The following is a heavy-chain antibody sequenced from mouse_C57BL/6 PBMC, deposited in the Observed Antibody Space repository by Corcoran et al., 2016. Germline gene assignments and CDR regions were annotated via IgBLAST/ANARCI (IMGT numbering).Heavy chain of an antibody. V-gene: IGHV9-3*01. CDR2: INTYSGVP. CDR1: GYTFTTYG. Sequence: QIQLVQSGPELKKPGETVKISCKASGYTFTTYGLSWVKQAPGKGLKWMGWINTYSGVPTYADDFKGRCAFSLETSTSTAYLPINNLKKEDTATYFGARHDYGSSSFAYWGQGTLVTVSA. J-gene: IGHJ3*01. CDR3: ARHDYGSSSFAY. D-gene: IGHD1-1*01.